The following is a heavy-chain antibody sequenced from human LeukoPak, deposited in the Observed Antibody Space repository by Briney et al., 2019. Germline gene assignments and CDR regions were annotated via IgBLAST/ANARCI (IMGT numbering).Heavy chain of an antibody. CDR1: GFTFSSYW. V-gene: IGHV3-7*01. Sequence: GGSLRLSCAASGFTFSSYWMSWVRQAPGKGLEWVANIKEDGCEKYYVDSVKGRFTISRDNAKNSLYLQMNSLRAEDTAVYYCARDGATVTKSPYNDYWGQGTLVTVSS. CDR3: ARDGATVTKSPYNDY. D-gene: IGHD4-17*01. CDR2: IKEDGCEK. J-gene: IGHJ4*02.